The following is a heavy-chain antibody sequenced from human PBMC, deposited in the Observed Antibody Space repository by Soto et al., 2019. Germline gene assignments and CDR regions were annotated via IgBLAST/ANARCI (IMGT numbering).Heavy chain of an antibody. CDR1: GGSFSGYY. Sequence: SETLSLTCAVYGGSFSGYYWSWIRQPPGKGLEWIGEINHSGSTNYNPSLKSRVTISVDTSKNQFSLKLSSVTAADTAVYYCARGRTLAVAGYYFDYWGQGTRVTVSS. CDR2: INHSGST. V-gene: IGHV4-34*01. D-gene: IGHD6-19*01. CDR3: ARGRTLAVAGYYFDY. J-gene: IGHJ4*02.